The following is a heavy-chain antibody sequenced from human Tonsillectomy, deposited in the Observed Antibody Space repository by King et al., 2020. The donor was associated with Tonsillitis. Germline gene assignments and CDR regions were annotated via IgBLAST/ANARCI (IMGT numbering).Heavy chain of an antibody. CDR2: IYPGDTDT. Sequence: QLVQSGAEVKKPGESLKISCKGFGYSFTNYWIGWVRQMPGKGLEWMGLIYPGDTDTRYSPSFQGQVTISADKSNSTAYLQWSSLKAADTTIYYCTRQYSYGIYWYFDLWGRGTLVTVSS. CDR1: GYSFTNYW. CDR3: TRQYSYGIYWYFDL. V-gene: IGHV5-51*01. J-gene: IGHJ2*01. D-gene: IGHD5-18*01.